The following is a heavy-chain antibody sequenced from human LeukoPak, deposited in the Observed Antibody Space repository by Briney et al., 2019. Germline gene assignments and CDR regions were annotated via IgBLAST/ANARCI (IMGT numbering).Heavy chain of an antibody. CDR1: GYSISSGYY. D-gene: IGHD6-19*01. J-gene: IGHJ4*02. V-gene: IGHV4-38-2*01. CDR2: IYHSGST. Sequence: SETLSLTCAVSGYSISSGYYWGWIRQPPGKGLEWIGSIYHSGSTYYNPSLKSRVTISVDTSKNQFSLRLSSVTAADTAVYYCARKQGSGWDFDYWGQGTLVTVSS. CDR3: ARKQGSGWDFDY.